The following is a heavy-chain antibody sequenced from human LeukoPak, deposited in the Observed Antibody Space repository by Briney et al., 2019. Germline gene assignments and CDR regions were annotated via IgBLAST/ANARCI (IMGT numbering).Heavy chain of an antibody. J-gene: IGHJ5*02. V-gene: IGHV1-69*05. CDR1: GGTFSSYA. D-gene: IGHD7-27*01. Sequence: SVKVSCKASGGTFSSYAISWVRQAPGQGLEWMGGIIPIFGTVNYAQKFQGRVTITTDESTSTAYMELSSLRSEDTPVYYCARQGSLGTWFDPWGQGTLVTVSS. CDR2: IIPIFGTV. CDR3: ARQGSLGTWFDP.